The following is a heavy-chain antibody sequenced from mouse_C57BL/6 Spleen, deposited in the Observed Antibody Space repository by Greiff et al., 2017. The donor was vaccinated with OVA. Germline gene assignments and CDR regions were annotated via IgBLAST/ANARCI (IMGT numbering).Heavy chain of an antibody. CDR3: ARDELGRDDD. V-gene: IGHV1-82*01. J-gene: IGHJ2*01. D-gene: IGHD4-1*01. Sequence: QVQLQQSGPELVKPGASVKISCKASGYAFSRSWMNWVKQRPGQGLEWLGRIYPGAGDTNYHGKFKGKATLTADKSSSTAYLQLSSLTSEDSAVYFWARDELGRDDDWGQGTTLTVSS. CDR2: IYPGAGDT. CDR1: GYAFSRSW.